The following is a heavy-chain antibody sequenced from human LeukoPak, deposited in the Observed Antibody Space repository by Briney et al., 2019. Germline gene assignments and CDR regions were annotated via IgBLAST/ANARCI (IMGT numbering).Heavy chain of an antibody. Sequence: SVKVSCKASGDTFSSYALSWVRQAPGQGLEWMGRIIPILGIVNYAQKFQGRVTITADKSTSTAYMELSSLRSEDTAVYYCARDLERGVTTKYYYYMDVWGKGTTVTVSS. V-gene: IGHV1-69*04. CDR1: GDTFSSYA. CDR3: ARDLERGVTTKYYYYMDV. D-gene: IGHD3-10*01. CDR2: IIPILGIV. J-gene: IGHJ6*03.